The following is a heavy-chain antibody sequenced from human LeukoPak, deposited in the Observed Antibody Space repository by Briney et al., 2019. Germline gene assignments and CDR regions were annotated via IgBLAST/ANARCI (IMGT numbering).Heavy chain of an antibody. CDR3: ARAYCSGGSCRPYYFDY. Sequence: SVKVSCKASGGTFSRYAISWVRQAPGQGLWWMGGIIPIFGTANYAQKFQGRVTITTDESTSTAYMELSSLRSEDTAVYYCARAYCSGGSCRPYYFDYWGQGTLVTVSS. CDR1: GGTFSRYA. J-gene: IGHJ4*02. CDR2: IIPIFGTA. D-gene: IGHD2-15*01. V-gene: IGHV1-69*05.